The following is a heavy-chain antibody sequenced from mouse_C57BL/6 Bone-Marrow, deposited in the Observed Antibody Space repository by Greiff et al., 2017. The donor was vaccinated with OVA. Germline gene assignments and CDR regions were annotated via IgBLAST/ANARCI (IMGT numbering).Heavy chain of an antibody. Sequence: VQLVESGAELARPGASVKLSCKASGYTFTSYGISWVKQRTGQGLEWIGEIYPRSGNTYYNEKFKGKATLTADKSSSTAYMELRSLTSEDSAVDFCARGGDYDGYFDVWGTGTTVTVSS. CDR1: GYTFTSYG. CDR2: IYPRSGNT. V-gene: IGHV1-81*01. J-gene: IGHJ1*03. D-gene: IGHD2-4*01. CDR3: ARGGDYDGYFDV.